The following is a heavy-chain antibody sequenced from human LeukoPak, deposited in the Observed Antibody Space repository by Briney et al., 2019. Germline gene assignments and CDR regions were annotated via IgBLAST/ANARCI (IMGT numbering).Heavy chain of an antibody. D-gene: IGHD2-15*01. J-gene: IGHJ2*01. CDR2: ISGSGSST. CDR3: AKARGSCSSDWYIDL. Sequence: PGGSLRLSCAASGSTFSGYAINWVRQAPGKGLEWVSVISGSGSSTYYADSVEGRFTISRDNSMNTLYLQMNSLRAEDTAVYYCAKARGSCSSDWYIDLWGRGTVVTVSS. CDR1: GSTFSGYA. V-gene: IGHV3-23*01.